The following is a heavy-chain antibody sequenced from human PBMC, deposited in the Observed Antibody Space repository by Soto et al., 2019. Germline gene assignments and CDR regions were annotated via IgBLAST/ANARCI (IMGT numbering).Heavy chain of an antibody. D-gene: IGHD1-26*01. CDR2: IYYSGST. J-gene: IGHJ1*01. CDR1: GGSISSYY. CDR3: ANLYSGSYWYFQH. Sequence: QVQLQESGPGLVKPSETLSLTCTVSGGSISSYYWSWIRQPPGKGLEWIGYIYYSGSTNYNPSLKSRVTISVDTSKNQFSLKLSSVTAADTAVYYCANLYSGSYWYFQHWGQGTLVTVSS. V-gene: IGHV4-59*08.